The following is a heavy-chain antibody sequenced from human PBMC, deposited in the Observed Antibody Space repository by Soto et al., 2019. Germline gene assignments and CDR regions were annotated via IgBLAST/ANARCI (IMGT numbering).Heavy chain of an antibody. CDR1: GFIFSSYG. V-gene: IGHV3-30*18. D-gene: IGHD5-18*01. CDR3: AKDTRGYSYGLGHY. J-gene: IGHJ4*02. Sequence: HPGGSLRLSCAASGFIFSSYGMHWVRQAPGKGLEWVAVISYDGSNKYYADSVKGRFTISRDNSKNTLYLQMNSLRAEDTAVYYCAKDTRGYSYGLGHYWGQGTLVTVSS. CDR2: ISYDGSNK.